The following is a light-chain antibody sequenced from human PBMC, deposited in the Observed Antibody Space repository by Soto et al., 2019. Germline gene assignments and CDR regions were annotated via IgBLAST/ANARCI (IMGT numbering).Light chain of an antibody. J-gene: IGKJ4*01. CDR3: QQRNNWPRT. Sequence: EIVLTQSPATLSLSPGERATLSSRASQSVSNYLAWYQQKPGQAPRLLIYDAAKRVTGLPARLSGSASGTGFSLTISCVKPEDFAFYYCQQRNNWPRTFGGGNKVEIK. V-gene: IGKV3-11*01. CDR1: QSVSNY. CDR2: DAA.